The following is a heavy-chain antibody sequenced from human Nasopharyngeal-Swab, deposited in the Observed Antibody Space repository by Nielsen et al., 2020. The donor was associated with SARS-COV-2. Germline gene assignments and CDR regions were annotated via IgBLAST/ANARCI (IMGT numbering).Heavy chain of an antibody. CDR2: ISGSYGST. CDR3: ARDSGFTFGYWIFDY. D-gene: IGHD3-22*01. Sequence: VRQAPGKGLEWVSGISGSYGSTYYADSVKGRFTISRDNSKNTLYLQMNSLRAEDTAVYYCARDSGFTFGYWIFDYWGQGTLVTVSS. V-gene: IGHV3-23*01. J-gene: IGHJ4*02.